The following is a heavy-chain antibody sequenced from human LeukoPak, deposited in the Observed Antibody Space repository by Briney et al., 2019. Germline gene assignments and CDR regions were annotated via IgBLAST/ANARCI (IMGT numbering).Heavy chain of an antibody. CDR1: GGTFSSYA. V-gene: IGHV1-69*05. CDR3: ASAITIFGVAEREGYFDY. D-gene: IGHD3-3*01. CDR2: IIPIFGTA. Sequence: GASVKVSCKASGGTFSSYAISWVRQAPGQGLEWMGGIIPIFGTANYAQKFQGRVTITTDESTSTAYMELSSLRSEDTAVYYCASAITIFGVAEREGYFDYWGQGTLVTVSS. J-gene: IGHJ4*02.